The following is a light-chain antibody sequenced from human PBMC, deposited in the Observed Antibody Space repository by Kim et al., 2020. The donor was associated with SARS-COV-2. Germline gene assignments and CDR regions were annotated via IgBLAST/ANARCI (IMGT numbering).Light chain of an antibody. CDR3: QQYNSYSHT. CDR1: QSISSW. J-gene: IGKJ2*01. CDR2: DAS. V-gene: IGKV1-5*01. Sequence: SASVGARVTHTCRASQSISSWLAWYQQKPGKAPKLLIYDASSLESGVPSRFSGSGSGTEFTLTISSLQPDDFATYYCQQYNSYSHTFGQGTKLEI.